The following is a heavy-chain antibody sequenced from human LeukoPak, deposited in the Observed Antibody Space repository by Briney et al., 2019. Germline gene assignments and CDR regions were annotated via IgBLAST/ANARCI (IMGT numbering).Heavy chain of an antibody. CDR2: IIPIFGTA. J-gene: IGHJ4*02. Sequence: GASVKVSCKASGGTFSSYAISWVRQAPGQGLEWMGGIIPIFGTANYAQKFQGRVTITADESTSTAYMELSSLRSEDTAVYYCATGWLYHPFDYWGQGTLVTVSS. CDR3: ATGWLYHPFDY. V-gene: IGHV1-69*13. D-gene: IGHD5-24*01. CDR1: GGTFSSYA.